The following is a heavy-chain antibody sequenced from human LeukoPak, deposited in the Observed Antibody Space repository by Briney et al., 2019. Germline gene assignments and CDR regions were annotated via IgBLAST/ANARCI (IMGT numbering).Heavy chain of an antibody. CDR1: GGSVSSGSYY. CDR2: IYYSGST. D-gene: IGHD3-10*01. Sequence: KTSETLSLTCTVSGGSVSSGSYYWSWIRQPPGKGLEWIGYIYYSGSTNYNPSLKSRVTISVDTSKNQFSLKLSSVTAADTAVYYCARGGPSMVQFDYWGQGTLVTVSS. CDR3: ARGGPSMVQFDY. J-gene: IGHJ4*02. V-gene: IGHV4-61*01.